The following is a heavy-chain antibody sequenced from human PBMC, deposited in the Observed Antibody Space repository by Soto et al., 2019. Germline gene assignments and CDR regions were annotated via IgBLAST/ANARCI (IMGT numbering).Heavy chain of an antibody. CDR3: ATDRWTGAFEF. D-gene: IGHD1-1*01. V-gene: IGHV3-7*01. CDR2: IRQDGREI. CDR1: DFTFSTYW. J-gene: IGHJ3*01. Sequence: GGSLRLSCVASDFTFSTYWMAWLRQTPGKGLELVANIRQDGREINYLDSGKGRFTISRDNAEKSLFLQMNSLRAEDTAVYYSATDRWTGAFEFWGQGTVVTVSS.